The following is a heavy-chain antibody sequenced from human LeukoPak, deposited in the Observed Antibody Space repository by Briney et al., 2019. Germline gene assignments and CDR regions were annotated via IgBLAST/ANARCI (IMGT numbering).Heavy chain of an antibody. CDR3: ARVRASGCSYGYFDY. CDR1: GGSISSGGYY. D-gene: IGHD5-18*01. J-gene: IGHJ4*02. CDR2: IYYSGST. V-gene: IGHV4-31*03. Sequence: SETLSLTCTVSGGSISSGGYYWSWIRQHPGKGLEWIGYIYYSGSTYYNPSLKSRVTISVDTSKNQFSLKLSSVTAADTAVYYCARVRASGCSYGYFDYWGQGTLVTVSS.